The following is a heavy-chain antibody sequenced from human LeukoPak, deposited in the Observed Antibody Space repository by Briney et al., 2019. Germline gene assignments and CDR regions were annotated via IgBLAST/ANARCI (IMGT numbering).Heavy chain of an antibody. J-gene: IGHJ4*02. Sequence: SETLSLTCSVSGDSITGYYWGWIRQPPGKGLEWIGNIYYTGNTYYNSSLKSRVTISVDTSKNQFSLKLSSVTAADTAVYYCARAEGLRLESFDYWGQGTLVTVSS. CDR3: ARAEGLRLESFDY. CDR2: IYYTGNT. D-gene: IGHD5-12*01. CDR1: GDSITGYY. V-gene: IGHV4-39*07.